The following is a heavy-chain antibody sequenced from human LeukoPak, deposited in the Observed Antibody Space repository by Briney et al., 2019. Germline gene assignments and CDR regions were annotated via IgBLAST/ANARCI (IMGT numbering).Heavy chain of an antibody. CDR2: MRKNGGST. V-gene: IGHV3-64D*06. J-gene: IGHJ4*02. D-gene: IGHD3-10*01. CDR3: VARFGALF. Sequence: GGALRLSCSASVFTFSSSAVQWVRQAPGRGVEYVSSMRKNGGSTYYADSVKGRFTISTDNSKNTVLLQVSSLRAEDTAVYYCVARFGALFWGQGTLVTVSS. CDR1: VFTFSSSA.